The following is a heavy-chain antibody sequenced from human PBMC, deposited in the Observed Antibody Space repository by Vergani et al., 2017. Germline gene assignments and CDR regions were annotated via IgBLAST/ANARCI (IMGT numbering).Heavy chain of an antibody. D-gene: IGHD3-3*01. Sequence: QVQLQESGPGLLEPSQTLSLTCTVSGDSIISGGHYWTWIRQYPGKGLEWIGYIYYSGTTYYNPSLKSRVSISVDTSENEFSLKLRSVTAADTAVYFCARDRSGYYDVDYWGQGTLVTVSS. CDR1: GDSIISGGHY. CDR2: IYYSGTT. CDR3: ARDRSGYYDVDY. V-gene: IGHV4-31*03. J-gene: IGHJ4*02.